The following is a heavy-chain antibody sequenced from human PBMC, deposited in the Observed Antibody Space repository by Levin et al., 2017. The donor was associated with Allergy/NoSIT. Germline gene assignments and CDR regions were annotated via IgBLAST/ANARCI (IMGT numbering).Heavy chain of an antibody. CDR3: ARYGPPFHESFDI. CDR1: GGSISGYY. D-gene: IGHD2/OR15-2a*01. V-gene: IGHV4-59*01. CDR2: IHSSDGA. Sequence: SETLSLTCTVSGGSISGYYWSWIRQPPGKGLEWIGYIHSSDGAYYNPSLKSRVTISVDTSKNQFSLKLSSVTAADTAVFYCARYGPPFHESFDIWGQGTMVTVSS. J-gene: IGHJ3*02.